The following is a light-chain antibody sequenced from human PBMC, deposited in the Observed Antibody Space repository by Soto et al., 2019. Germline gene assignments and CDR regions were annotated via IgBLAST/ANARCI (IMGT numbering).Light chain of an antibody. Sequence: QSALTQPRSVPGSPGQSVTISCTGTSSDIGGYNYVSWYQQHPDKAPKLMIYDVNKRPSGVPNRFSGSKSGNTASLTISGLQAEDEADYYCCSFSGSDTYVFGTGTKLTVL. CDR2: DVN. CDR3: CSFSGSDTYV. CDR1: SSDIGGYNY. V-gene: IGLV2-11*01. J-gene: IGLJ1*01.